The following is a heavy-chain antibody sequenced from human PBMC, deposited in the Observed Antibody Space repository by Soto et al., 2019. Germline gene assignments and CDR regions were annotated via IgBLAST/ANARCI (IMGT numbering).Heavy chain of an antibody. CDR3: AREPLFGYLEN. V-gene: IGHV1-18*04. J-gene: IGHJ4*02. D-gene: IGHD3-3*02. CDR2: ISGYNGNT. CDR1: GYTFTSYA. Sequence: QVQLVQSGAEVKKPGAAVKVSCKTSGYTFTSYAITWVRQAPGQGLEWMGKISGYNGNTDYSEKFQGRVTMTTDTSTSTAYMELRSLRSEDTAVYFCAREPLFGYLENWGQGTLVTVSS.